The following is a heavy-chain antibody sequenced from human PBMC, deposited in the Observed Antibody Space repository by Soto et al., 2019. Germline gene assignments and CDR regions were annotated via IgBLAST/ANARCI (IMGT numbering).Heavy chain of an antibody. CDR3: ARGYRTIFGINYYYYMDV. Sequence: SETLSLTCAVYGGSFSGYYWSWIRQPPGKGLEWIGEINHSGSTNYNPSLKSRVTISVDTSKNQFSLKLSSVTAADTAVYYCARGYRTIFGINYYYYMDVWGKGTTVTVSS. D-gene: IGHD3-3*01. J-gene: IGHJ6*03. CDR1: GGSFSGYY. CDR2: INHSGST. V-gene: IGHV4-34*01.